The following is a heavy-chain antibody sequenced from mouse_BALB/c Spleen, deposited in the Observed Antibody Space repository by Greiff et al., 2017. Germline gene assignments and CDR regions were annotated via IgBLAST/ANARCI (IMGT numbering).Heavy chain of an antibody. D-gene: IGHD1-1*02. Sequence: DVMLVESGGDLVKPGGSLKLSCAASGFTFSSYGMSWVRQTPDKRLEWVATISSGGSYTYYPDSVKGRFTISRDNAKNTLYLQMSSLKSEDTAMYDCARLWKRDYYAMDDWGQGTSVTVAS. CDR3: ARLWKRDYYAMDD. J-gene: IGHJ4*01. CDR1: GFTFSSYG. CDR2: ISSGGSYT. V-gene: IGHV5-6*02.